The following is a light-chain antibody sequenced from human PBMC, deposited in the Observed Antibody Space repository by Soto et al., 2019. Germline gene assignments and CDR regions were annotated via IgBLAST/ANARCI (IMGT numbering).Light chain of an antibody. J-gene: IGKJ2*01. V-gene: IGKV1-9*01. Sequence: DIQLTQSPSFLSASVGDRVTITCRASQGISGYLAWYQQKPGKAPKLLIYAASTLQSGVPSRFSGSGSGTEFTLTISSLQPEDFAAYYCQQLNSYPRTFGQGTTLEIK. CDR3: QQLNSYPRT. CDR1: QGISGY. CDR2: AAS.